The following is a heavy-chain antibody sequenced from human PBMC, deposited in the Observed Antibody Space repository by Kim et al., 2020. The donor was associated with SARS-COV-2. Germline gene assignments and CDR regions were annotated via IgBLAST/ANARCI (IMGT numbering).Heavy chain of an antibody. D-gene: IGHD6-6*01. J-gene: IGHJ6*02. CDR3: AKSLSSSSGGMDV. Sequence: YADSGKGRFTIARDNSKNTLYLQMNSLRAEDTAVYYCAKSLSSSSGGMDVWGQGTTVTVSS. V-gene: IGHV3-33*06.